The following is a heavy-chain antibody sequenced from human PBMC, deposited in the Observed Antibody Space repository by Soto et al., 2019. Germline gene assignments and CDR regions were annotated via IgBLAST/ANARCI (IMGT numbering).Heavy chain of an antibody. V-gene: IGHV3-7*05. CDR1: GFTLSSYW. Sequence: EVQVVESGGGLVQPGGSLRLYCAASGFTLSSYWMTWVRQAPGKGLEWVANIKEDGSETYYVDSVKGRFTISRDNAKNSLYLQLNSLRAEVTAVYYCAREVLVWFGEFLEDYYYHGMDVWGQGTTVTVSS. D-gene: IGHD3-10*01. CDR2: IKEDGSET. J-gene: IGHJ6*02. CDR3: AREVLVWFGEFLEDYYYHGMDV.